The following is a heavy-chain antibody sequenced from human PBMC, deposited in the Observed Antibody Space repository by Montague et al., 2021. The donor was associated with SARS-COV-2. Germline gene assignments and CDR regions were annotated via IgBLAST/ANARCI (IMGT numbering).Heavy chain of an antibody. CDR3: ARHYSATLPAVY. CDR2: ISDSGST. Sequence: SETLSLTCTVSGGSISSFYWSWFRQPPGKGLGRIGYISDSGSTNYNPSLTSRVTMSVDTSKNQFSLKVNSVTAADTAVYYCARHYSATLPAVYWGQGTTVTVSS. CDR1: GGSISSFY. V-gene: IGHV4-59*08. J-gene: IGHJ6*02. D-gene: IGHD2-15*01.